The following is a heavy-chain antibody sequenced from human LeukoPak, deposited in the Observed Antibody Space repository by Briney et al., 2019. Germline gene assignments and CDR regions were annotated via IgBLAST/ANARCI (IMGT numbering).Heavy chain of an antibody. J-gene: IGHJ4*02. D-gene: IGHD5-12*01. V-gene: IGHV1-2*02. Sequence: ASVSVSFKSSGYTFTGYYMHWVRQAPGQGLEGMGWINPNSGGTNYAQKFQGRVTMTRDTSISTAYMELSRLRSDDTAVYYCASTPRRSGYGLGGYWGQGTLVTVSS. CDR3: ASTPRRSGYGLGGY. CDR1: GYTFTGYY. CDR2: INPNSGGT.